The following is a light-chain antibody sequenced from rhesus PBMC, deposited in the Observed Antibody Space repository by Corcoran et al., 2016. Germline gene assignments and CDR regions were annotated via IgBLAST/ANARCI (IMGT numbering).Light chain of an antibody. CDR1: QGISNY. J-gene: IGKJ4*01. CDR2: YAV. CDR3: QQHNSYPVT. Sequence: DIQMTQSPSSLSASVVDTVTITCRASQGISNYVAWYQQKPGKAPKPFNVYAVNLDSGVPSRFSGNGAWTDFTLTISNLQPGDFASYYCQQHNSYPVTFGGGTKVELK. V-gene: IGKV1S3*01.